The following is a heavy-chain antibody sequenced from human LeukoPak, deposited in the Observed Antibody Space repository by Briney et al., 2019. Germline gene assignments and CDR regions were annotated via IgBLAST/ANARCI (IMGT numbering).Heavy chain of an antibody. CDR2: ISWNSGNI. D-gene: IGHD3-10*01. V-gene: IGHV3-9*01. J-gene: IGHJ4*02. Sequence: SLRLSCAASGFIFSTYTMNWVRQAPGKGLEWVSGISWNSGNIGYADSVKGRFTISRDNAKNSLYLQLNSLRTEDTAFYYCARSRWFGESPFDYWGQGTLVTVSS. CDR1: GFIFSTYT. CDR3: ARSRWFGESPFDY.